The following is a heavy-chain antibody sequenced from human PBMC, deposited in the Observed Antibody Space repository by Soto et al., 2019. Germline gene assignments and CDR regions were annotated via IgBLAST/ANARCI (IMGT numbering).Heavy chain of an antibody. V-gene: IGHV4-31*03. CDR2: IYYPGLT. Sequence: QVQLQESGPGLVKPSQTLSLTCNVSGGSVSSGGYYWSWIRQHPGKGLEWIGYIYYPGLTYYNPSLQSRVTISLGTSKNQFSLTLTSVAAADTAIYYCASEPTVPSGFDSWGQGTLVTVSS. CDR3: ASEPTVPSGFDS. CDR1: GGSVSSGGYY. D-gene: IGHD4-17*01. J-gene: IGHJ4*02.